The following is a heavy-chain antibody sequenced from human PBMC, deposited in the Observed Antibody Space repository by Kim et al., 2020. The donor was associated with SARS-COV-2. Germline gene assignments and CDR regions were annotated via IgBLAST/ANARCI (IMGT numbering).Heavy chain of an antibody. J-gene: IGHJ4*02. CDR3: ATGQQWLSPWWRY. Sequence: YAQKFQGRVTMTEDTSTDTAYMELSSLRSEDTAVYYCATGQQWLSPWWRYWGQGTLVTVSS. V-gene: IGHV1-24*01. D-gene: IGHD6-19*01.